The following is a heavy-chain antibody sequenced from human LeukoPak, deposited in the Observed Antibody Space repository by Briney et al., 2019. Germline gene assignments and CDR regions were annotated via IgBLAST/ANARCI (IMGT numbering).Heavy chain of an antibody. CDR3: ARAPYGSGSYQDY. CDR1: GFTFSSYG. Sequence: PGGSLRLSCAASGFTFSSYGMHWVRQAPGKGLEWVAVMWYDGSNKYYADSVKGRFTISRDNSKNTLYLQMNSLRAEDTAVYYCARAPYGSGSYQDYWGQGTLVTVSS. V-gene: IGHV3-33*01. J-gene: IGHJ4*02. D-gene: IGHD3-10*01. CDR2: MWYDGSNK.